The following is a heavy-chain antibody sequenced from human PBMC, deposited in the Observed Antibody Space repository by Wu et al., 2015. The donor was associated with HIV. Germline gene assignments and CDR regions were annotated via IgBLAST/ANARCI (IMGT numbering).Heavy chain of an antibody. CDR2: MNSNNGKT. V-gene: IGHV1-8*01. CDR1: GYTITTYD. D-gene: IGHD3-22*01. CDR3: ARGRYYYDSSGYYYSS. J-gene: IGHJ4*02. Sequence: QVQLVQSGAEVKKPGASVKVSCQASGYTITTYDFNWVRQAPGQGLEWMGWMNSNNGKTGYGQKFQGRVAMTRNISTRTAYMELSSLRSEDTAVYYCARGRYYYDSSGYYYSSWGQGTLVTVSS.